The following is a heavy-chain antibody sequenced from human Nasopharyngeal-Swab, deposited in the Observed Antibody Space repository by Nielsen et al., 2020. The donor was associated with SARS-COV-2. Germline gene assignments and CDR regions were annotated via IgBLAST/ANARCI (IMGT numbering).Heavy chain of an antibody. CDR3: AKDRNSAYYYYYMDV. D-gene: IGHD1-26*01. J-gene: IGHJ6*03. CDR2: VSGRDST. Sequence: WIRQPPGKGLEWVSSVSGRDSTYYADSVKGRFTISRDISKNTLYLQMNSLRAEDTAVYYCAKDRNSAYYYYYMDVRGKGTTVTVSS. V-gene: IGHV3-23*01.